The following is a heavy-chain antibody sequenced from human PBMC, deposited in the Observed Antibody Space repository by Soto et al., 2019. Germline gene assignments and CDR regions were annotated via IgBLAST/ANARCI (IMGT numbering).Heavy chain of an antibody. D-gene: IGHD1-26*01. Sequence: PSETLSLTCAVSGGSISSSNWWSWVRQPPGKGLEWIGEIYHSGSTNYNPSLKSRVTISVDKSKNQFSLKLSSVTAADTAVYYCASNSGSSCFMDYWDQGTLVTVSS. CDR2: IYHSGST. V-gene: IGHV4-4*02. J-gene: IGHJ4*02. CDR1: GGSISSSNW. CDR3: ASNSGSSCFMDY.